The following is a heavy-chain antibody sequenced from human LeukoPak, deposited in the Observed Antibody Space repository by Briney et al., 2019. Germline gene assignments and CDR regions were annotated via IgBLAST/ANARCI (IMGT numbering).Heavy chain of an antibody. V-gene: IGHV3-23*01. J-gene: IGHJ4*02. D-gene: IGHD3-22*01. CDR2: ISGSGGTT. CDR3: AKTNGYYSD. CDR1: GFTFSSYG. Sequence: GGSLRLSCAASGFTFSSYGMNWVRQAPGKGLEWVSGISGSGGTTYYADSVKGRFTISRDNSKNSLSLQVSSLRAEDTAVYYCAKTNGYYSDWGQGTLVSVSS.